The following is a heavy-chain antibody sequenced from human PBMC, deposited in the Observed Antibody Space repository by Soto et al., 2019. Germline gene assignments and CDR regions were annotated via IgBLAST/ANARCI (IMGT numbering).Heavy chain of an antibody. Sequence: GASVKVSCKASGYTFTSYDINWVRQATGQGLEWMGWMNPNSGNTGYAQKFQGRVTMTRNTSISTAYMELSSLRSEDTAVYYCARGRGSSWSQRGYYYMDVWGKGTTVTVSS. D-gene: IGHD6-13*01. J-gene: IGHJ6*03. CDR1: GYTFTSYD. CDR3: ARGRGSSWSQRGYYYMDV. CDR2: MNPNSGNT. V-gene: IGHV1-8*01.